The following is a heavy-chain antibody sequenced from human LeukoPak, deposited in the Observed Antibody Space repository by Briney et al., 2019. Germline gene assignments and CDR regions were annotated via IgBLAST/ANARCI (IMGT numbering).Heavy chain of an antibody. D-gene: IGHD1-26*01. Sequence: LRLSCAVSGFTVSSNYMSWIRQHPGKGLEWIGYIYYSGSTYYNPSLKSRVTISVDASKNQFSLKLSSVTAADTAVYYCARGPEWELPRRYYYYGMDVWGQGTTVTVSS. CDR3: ARGPEWELPRRYYYYGMDV. CDR1: GFTVSSNY. CDR2: IYYSGST. V-gene: IGHV4-31*02. J-gene: IGHJ6*02.